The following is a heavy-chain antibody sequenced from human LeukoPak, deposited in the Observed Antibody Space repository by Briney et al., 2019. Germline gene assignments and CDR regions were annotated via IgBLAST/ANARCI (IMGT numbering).Heavy chain of an antibody. CDR3: ARDVARTDWFDP. J-gene: IGHJ5*02. CDR2: INPDGSAQ. V-gene: IGHV3-7*04. D-gene: IGHD2-15*01. Sequence: GGPLRLSCAASGFSFSAGYMSWVRQAPGKGLEWVANINPDGSAQYYVDAVKGRFTISRDNAKNSLYLQMNSLRAEDTAVYYCARDVARTDWFDPWGQGTLVTVSS. CDR1: GFSFSAGY.